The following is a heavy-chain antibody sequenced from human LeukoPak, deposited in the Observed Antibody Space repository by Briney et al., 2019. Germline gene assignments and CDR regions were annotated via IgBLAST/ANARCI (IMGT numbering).Heavy chain of an antibody. CDR3: ARSIVVVPAAHMGGWFDP. J-gene: IGHJ5*02. D-gene: IGHD2-2*01. CDR2: IHYSGST. Sequence: SETLSLTCTVSGGSISSYYWSWIRQPPGKGLEWIGYIHYSGSTNYNPSLKSRVTISVDTSKNQFSLKLSSVTAADTAVYYCARSIVVVPAAHMGGWFDPWGQGTQVTVSS. CDR1: GGSISSYY. V-gene: IGHV4-59*01.